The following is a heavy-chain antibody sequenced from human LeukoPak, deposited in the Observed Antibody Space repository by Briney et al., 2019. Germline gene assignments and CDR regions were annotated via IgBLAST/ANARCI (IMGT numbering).Heavy chain of an antibody. D-gene: IGHD2-8*01. CDR3: ARGRAKWPNAFDI. CDR2: MNPNSGNT. V-gene: IGHV1-8*03. Sequence: ASVTVSCKASGYTFTSYDINWVRQATGQGLEWMGWMNPNSGNTGYAQKFQGRVTITRNTSISTAYMELSSLRSEDTAVYYCARGRAKWPNAFDIWGQGTMVTVSS. CDR1: GYTFTSYD. J-gene: IGHJ3*02.